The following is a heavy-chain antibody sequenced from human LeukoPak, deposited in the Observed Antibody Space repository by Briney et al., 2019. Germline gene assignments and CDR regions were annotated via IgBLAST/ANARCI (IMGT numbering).Heavy chain of an antibody. Sequence: GGSLRLSCAASGFTFTSYTMSWVRQAPGKGLEWVSSITTSSSYIYYADSVKGRFTISTDNAKNTVCLQMNSLRPEDTAIYYCARDFSPPYTSSEGAFVFWGQGAMVTVSS. V-gene: IGHV3-21*01. D-gene: IGHD6-13*01. CDR1: GFTFTSYT. CDR2: ITTSSSYI. J-gene: IGHJ3*01. CDR3: ARDFSPPYTSSEGAFVF.